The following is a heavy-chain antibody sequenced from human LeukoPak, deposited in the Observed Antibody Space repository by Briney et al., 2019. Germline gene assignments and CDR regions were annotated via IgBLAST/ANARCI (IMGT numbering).Heavy chain of an antibody. CDR3: AADLGYCSSTSCYPVANWFDP. V-gene: IGHV1-58*02. D-gene: IGHD2-2*01. J-gene: IGHJ5*02. CDR1: GFTFTSSA. CDR2: IVVGSGNT. Sequence: GTSVKVSCKASGFTFTSSAMQWVRQARGQRLEWIGWIVVGSGNTNYAKKFQERVTITRDMSTSTAYMELSSLRSEDTAVYYCAADLGYCSSTSCYPVANWFDPWGQGTLVTVSS.